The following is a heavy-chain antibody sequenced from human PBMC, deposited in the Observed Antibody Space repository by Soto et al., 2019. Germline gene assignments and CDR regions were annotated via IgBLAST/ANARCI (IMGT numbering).Heavy chain of an antibody. Sequence: QVQLVQSGAEVKKPGSSVKVSCKASGGTFSSYAISWVRQAPGQGLEWMGGIIPIFGTANYAQKFQGRVTITADKPRDPAYMELSSLRSEPPPVYYCARGGNGSSGYYYYDSVMASGAKGPTVTFSS. V-gene: IGHV1-69*06. D-gene: IGHD6-13*01. CDR2: IIPIFGTA. CDR3: ARGGNGSSGYYYYDSVMAS. CDR1: GGTFSSYA. J-gene: IGHJ6*04.